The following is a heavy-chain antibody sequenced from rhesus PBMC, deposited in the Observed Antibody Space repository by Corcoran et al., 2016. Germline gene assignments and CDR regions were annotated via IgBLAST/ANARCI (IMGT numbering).Heavy chain of an antibody. CDR3: ARDDRYSPFDY. V-gene: IGHV4S9*01. D-gene: IGHD1-44*02. CDR2: IYGNSCST. Sequence: QVQLQESGPGLVKPSETLSLTCAVSGGSISDSYYWNWIRQPPGKGLEWIGNIYGNSCSTYYNPSLKSRVTMSKDTSKHQFALKLRSVTAADTAVYYCARDDRYSPFDYWGQGVLVTVSS. J-gene: IGHJ4*01. CDR1: GGSISDSYY.